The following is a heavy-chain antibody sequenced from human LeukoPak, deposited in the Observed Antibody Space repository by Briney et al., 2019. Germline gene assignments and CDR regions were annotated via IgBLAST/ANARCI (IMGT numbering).Heavy chain of an antibody. CDR1: GFTFSSYA. J-gene: IGHJ4*02. V-gene: IGHV3-30-3*01. CDR3: AREGGIAAAGHFDY. CDR2: ISYDGSNK. D-gene: IGHD6-13*01. Sequence: PGRSLRLSCAASGFTFSSYAMHWVRQAPGKGLEWVAVISYDGSNKYYADSVKGRFTISRDNSKNTLYLQMNSLRAEDTAVYYCAREGGIAAAGHFDYWGQGTLVTVSS.